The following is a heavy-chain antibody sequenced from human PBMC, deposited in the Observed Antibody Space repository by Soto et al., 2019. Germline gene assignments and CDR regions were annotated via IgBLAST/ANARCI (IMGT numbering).Heavy chain of an antibody. CDR1: GFRFRNYE. Sequence: EGRLVESGGDLVNSGGALRLAGGVSGFRFRNYEMNWVRQAPGKGVEWLAHISTTGGHVSESDSVKGRFTISRENTKHTPYLQMNSLRTEDPGVYYCVSQPPWARPFESWGQGNLVHVSS. V-gene: IGHV3-48*03. CDR2: ISTTGGHV. D-gene: IGHD7-27*01. CDR3: VSQPPWARPFES. J-gene: IGHJ4*02.